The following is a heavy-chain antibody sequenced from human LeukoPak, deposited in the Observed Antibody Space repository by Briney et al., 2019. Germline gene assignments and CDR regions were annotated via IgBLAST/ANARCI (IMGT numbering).Heavy chain of an antibody. Sequence: PGRSLRLSCAASGFTFDDYAMHWVRQAPGKGLEWVSGISWNSGSIGYADSVKGRFTISRDNAKNSLYLQMNSLRAEDTALYYCAKDMGLQLVSAFDVWGQGTMVTVSS. CDR2: ISWNSGSI. V-gene: IGHV3-9*01. CDR3: AKDMGLQLVSAFDV. J-gene: IGHJ3*01. D-gene: IGHD6-6*01. CDR1: GFTFDDYA.